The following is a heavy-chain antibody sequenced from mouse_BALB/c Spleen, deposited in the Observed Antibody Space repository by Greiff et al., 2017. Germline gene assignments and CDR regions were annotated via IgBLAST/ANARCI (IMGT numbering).Heavy chain of an antibody. D-gene: IGHD2-1*01. V-gene: IGHV1-12*01. CDR3: ARYGNFAY. J-gene: IGHJ3*01. CDR1: GYTFTSYN. CDR2: IYPGNGDT. Sequence: QVQLQQPGAELVKPGASVKMSCKASGYTFTSYNMHWVKQTPGQGLEWIGAIYPGNGDTSYNQKFKGKATLTADKSSSTAYMQLSSLTSEDSAVYYCARYGNFAYWGQGTLVTVSA.